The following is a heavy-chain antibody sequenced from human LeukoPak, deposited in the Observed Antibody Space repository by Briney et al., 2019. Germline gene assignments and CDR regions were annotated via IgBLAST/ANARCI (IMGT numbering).Heavy chain of an antibody. CDR1: GDSISSSSYY. V-gene: IGHV4-39*07. D-gene: IGHD4-23*01. J-gene: IGHJ3*02. CDR3: ARDYLGGNPDAFDI. Sequence: SETLSLTCTVSGDSISSSSYYWGWIRQPPGKEREWIGSIYYSGSTYYNPSLNSRVTISVDPSKNQFSLKLSSVTAADTAVYYCARDYLGGNPDAFDIWGQGTMVTVSS. CDR2: IYYSGST.